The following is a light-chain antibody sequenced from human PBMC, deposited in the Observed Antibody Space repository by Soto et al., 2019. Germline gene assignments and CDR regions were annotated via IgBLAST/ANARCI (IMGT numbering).Light chain of an antibody. V-gene: IGLV2-14*03. Sequence: SVLTQPASVSGSPGQSITLSFTGTSSDVGGFNSVSWYQLRPGTAPKLILYDVVDRPSGVSYRFSGSKSGNTASLTISGLQAADEADYFCSSYTSTMTNVFGSGTKVTVL. CDR2: DVV. CDR1: SSDVGGFNS. J-gene: IGLJ1*01. CDR3: SSYTSTMTNV.